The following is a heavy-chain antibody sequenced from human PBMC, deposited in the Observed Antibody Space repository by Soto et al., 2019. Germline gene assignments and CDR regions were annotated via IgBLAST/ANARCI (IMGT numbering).Heavy chain of an antibody. CDR3: ARLASPGDSSVYPDAFDI. CDR1: GYSFTSYW. D-gene: IGHD3-22*01. Sequence: PGESLKISCKGSGYSFTSYWIGWVRQMPGKGLEWMGIIYPGDSDTRYSPSFQGQVTISADKSISTAHLQWSSLKASDTAMFYFARLASPGDSSVYPDAFDIWGQGTMVTVSS. J-gene: IGHJ3*02. CDR2: IYPGDSDT. V-gene: IGHV5-51*01.